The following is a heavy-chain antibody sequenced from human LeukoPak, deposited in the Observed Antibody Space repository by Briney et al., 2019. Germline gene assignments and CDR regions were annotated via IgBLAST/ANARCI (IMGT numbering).Heavy chain of an antibody. CDR1: GGSFSGYY. CDR3: ARGLRQLVRSWHY. CDR2: INHRGST. V-gene: IGHV4-34*01. D-gene: IGHD6-6*01. Sequence: SETPSLTCAVYGGSFSGYYWSWIRQPPGKGLEWIGEINHRGSTNYNPSLKSRVTISVDTPKNQLSLKLSSVTAADTAVYYCARGLRQLVRSWHYWGQGTLVTVSS. J-gene: IGHJ4*02.